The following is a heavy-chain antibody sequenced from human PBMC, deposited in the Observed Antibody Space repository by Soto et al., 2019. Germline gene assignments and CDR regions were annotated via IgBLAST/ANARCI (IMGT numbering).Heavy chain of an antibody. Sequence: QVQLVQSGAEVKKPGSSVKVSCKASGGTFSSYAISWVRQAPGQGLEWMGGIIPIFGTANYAQKFQGRVTITADESQSTAYRELSSLRSEDTAVYYCARWTVPAGAYYYGMDVWGQGTTVTVSS. CDR2: IIPIFGTA. CDR1: GGTFSSYA. CDR3: ARWTVPAGAYYYGMDV. J-gene: IGHJ6*02. D-gene: IGHD2-2*01. V-gene: IGHV1-69*12.